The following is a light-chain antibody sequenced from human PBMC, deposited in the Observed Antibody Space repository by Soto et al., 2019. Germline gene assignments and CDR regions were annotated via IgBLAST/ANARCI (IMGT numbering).Light chain of an antibody. J-gene: IGKJ5*01. CDR3: QQSYSNSLT. V-gene: IGKV1-39*01. CDR1: QSISSY. CDR2: DAS. Sequence: DIQITQSPSSLSSSVLERFTITCRASQSISSYLTWYQQKPGKAPKLLIYDASSLQSGVPSTFSGSGSGTDFTLTISSLQPDDFATYYCQQSYSNSLTFGQGTRVEIK.